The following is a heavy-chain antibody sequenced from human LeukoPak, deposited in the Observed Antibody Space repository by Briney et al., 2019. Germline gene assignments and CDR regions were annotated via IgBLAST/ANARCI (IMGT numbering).Heavy chain of an antibody. CDR1: GFTFSSYA. CDR2: ISSSGSTI. V-gene: IGHV3-48*04. Sequence: GGSLRLSCAASGFTFSSYAMSWVRQAPGKGLEWVSYISSSGSTIYYADSVKGRFTISRDNAKNSLYLQMNSLRAEDTAVYYCARAGSSLAPIHCWGQGTLVTVSS. J-gene: IGHJ4*02. D-gene: IGHD1-14*01. CDR3: ARAGSSLAPIHC.